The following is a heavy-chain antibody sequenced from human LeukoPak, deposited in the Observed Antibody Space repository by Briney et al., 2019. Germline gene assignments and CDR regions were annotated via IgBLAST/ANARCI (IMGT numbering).Heavy chain of an antibody. CDR2: INHSGST. J-gene: IGHJ5*02. Sequence: SETLSLTCAVYGGFFSGYYWSWIRQPPGKGLEWIGEINHSGSTNYNPSLKSRVTISVDTSKNQFSLKLSSVTAADTAVYYCARVRYSSSGWFDPWGQGTLVTVSS. V-gene: IGHV4-34*01. D-gene: IGHD6-6*01. CDR3: ARVRYSSSGWFDP. CDR1: GGFFSGYY.